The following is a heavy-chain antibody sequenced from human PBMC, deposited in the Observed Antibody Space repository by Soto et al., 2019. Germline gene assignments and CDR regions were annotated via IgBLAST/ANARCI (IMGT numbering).Heavy chain of an antibody. CDR3: AGAVAVPADFDY. Sequence: QVQLVQSGAEEKKPGASVKVSCKASGYTFTGYAMHWVRQAPGQRLEWMGWINAGNGNTKYSQKFQGRVTITRDTYASQAYMELSSLRSEDTAGYYCAGAVAVPADFDYWGQGTLVTVSS. D-gene: IGHD6-19*01. J-gene: IGHJ4*02. CDR2: INAGNGNT. V-gene: IGHV1-3*05. CDR1: GYTFTGYA.